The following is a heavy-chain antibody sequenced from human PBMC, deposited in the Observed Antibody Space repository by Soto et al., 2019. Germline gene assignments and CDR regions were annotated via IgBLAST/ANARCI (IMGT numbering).Heavy chain of an antibody. CDR1: GGTFSSYA. J-gene: IGHJ6*02. Sequence: QVQLVQSGAEVKKPGSSVKVSCKASGGTFSSYAISWVRQAPGQGLEWMGGIIPIFGTANYAQKFQGRVTITADETTSTAYMELSRLRSEDTAVYYCARDELHIVVVPAAIKDYYYGMDVWGQGTTVTVSS. V-gene: IGHV1-69*01. D-gene: IGHD2-2*01. CDR2: IIPIFGTA. CDR3: ARDELHIVVVPAAIKDYYYGMDV.